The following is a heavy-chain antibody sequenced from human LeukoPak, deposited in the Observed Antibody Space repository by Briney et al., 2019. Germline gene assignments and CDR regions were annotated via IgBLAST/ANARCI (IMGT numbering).Heavy chain of an antibody. CDR2: ISAYNGNT. J-gene: IGHJ4*02. D-gene: IGHD3-3*01. V-gene: IGHV1-18*01. CDR1: GYTFTSYG. Sequence: GASVKVSCKASGYTFTSYGISWVQQAPGQGLEWMGWISAYNGNTNYAQKLQDRVTMTTDTSTSTASMELRSLRSDDTAMYYCARDRPPGRGYYPVSPFDFWGQGTLVIVSS. CDR3: ARDRPPGRGYYPVSPFDF.